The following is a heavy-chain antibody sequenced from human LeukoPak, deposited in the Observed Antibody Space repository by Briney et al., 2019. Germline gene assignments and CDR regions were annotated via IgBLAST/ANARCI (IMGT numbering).Heavy chain of an antibody. V-gene: IGHV1-46*01. Sequence: ASVKVSCKASGYTFTSYYMHWVRQAPGQGLEWIGIINPSGGSTSYAQKFQGRVTMTRDTSTSTVYMELSSLRSEDTAVYYCARDLVGSHTSSSSGAWDYWGQGTLVTVSS. CDR3: ARDLVGSHTSSSSGAWDY. CDR2: INPSGGST. CDR1: GYTFTSYY. J-gene: IGHJ4*02. D-gene: IGHD1-26*01.